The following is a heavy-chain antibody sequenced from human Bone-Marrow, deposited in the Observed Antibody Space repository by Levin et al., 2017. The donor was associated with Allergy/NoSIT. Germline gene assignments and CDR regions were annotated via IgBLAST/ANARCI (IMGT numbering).Heavy chain of an antibody. CDR3: ARRIRYGMDV. CDR1: GFTFSSYS. V-gene: IGHV3-48*01. D-gene: IGHD2-15*01. CDR2: ISSSSSTI. Sequence: GESLKISCAASGFTFSSYSMNWVRQAPGKGLEWVSYISSSSSTIYYADSVKGRFTISRDNAKNSLYLQMNSLRAEDTAVYYCARRIRYGMDVWGQGTTVTVSS. J-gene: IGHJ6*02.